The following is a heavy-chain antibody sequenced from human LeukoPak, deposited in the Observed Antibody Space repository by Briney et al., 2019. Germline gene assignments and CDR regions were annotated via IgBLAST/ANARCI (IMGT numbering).Heavy chain of an antibody. CDR1: GYTFTSYG. V-gene: IGHV1-18*01. J-gene: IGHJ4*02. CDR2: IIAYNGNT. CDR3: ARFAFDYYGSGPTGG. Sequence: ASVKASCKASGYTFTSYGISWVRQAPEQGLECMGWIIAYNGNTNYAQKLQGRVTMTTETSTSTAYMELRRLRSDATAVYYCARFAFDYYGSGPTGGWGQGTLVTVSS. D-gene: IGHD3-10*01.